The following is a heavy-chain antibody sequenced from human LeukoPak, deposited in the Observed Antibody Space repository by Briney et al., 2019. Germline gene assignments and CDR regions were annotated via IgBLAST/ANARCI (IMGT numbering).Heavy chain of an antibody. Sequence: PSETLSLTCTVSGGSISSSSYYWGWIRQPPGKGLEWIGSIYYSGSTCYNPSLKSRVTISVDTSKNQFSLKLSSVTAADTAVYYCARVVVAGGYFDYWGQGTLVTVSS. J-gene: IGHJ4*02. CDR3: ARVVVAGGYFDY. D-gene: IGHD6-19*01. V-gene: IGHV4-39*07. CDR1: GGSISSSSYY. CDR2: IYYSGST.